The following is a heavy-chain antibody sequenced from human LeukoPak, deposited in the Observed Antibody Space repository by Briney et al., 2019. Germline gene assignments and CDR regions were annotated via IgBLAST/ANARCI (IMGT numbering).Heavy chain of an antibody. CDR2: INHRGIT. J-gene: IGHJ4*02. CDR1: GGSFSGYY. V-gene: IGHV4-34*01. CDR3: ARGSGNWSTVVTGEVFDY. Sequence: SETLSLTCAVYGGSFSGYYWSWIRQPPGKGLEWIGEINHRGITNYNPSLTSRVTISVDTSKNQFSLKLSSVTAADTAVYYCARGSGNWSTVVTGEVFDYWGQGTLVTVSS. D-gene: IGHD4-23*01.